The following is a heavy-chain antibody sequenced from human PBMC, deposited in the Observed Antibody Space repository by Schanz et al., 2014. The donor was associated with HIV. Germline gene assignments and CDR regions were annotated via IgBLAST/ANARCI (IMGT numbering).Heavy chain of an antibody. V-gene: IGHV3-33*01. D-gene: IGHD3-3*01. J-gene: IGHJ6*02. CDR2: IWYDGSNK. Sequence: QVQLVESGGRVVQPGRSLRLSCAASGFTFSTYGMHWVRQAPGKGLEWVAVIWYDGSNKYYAASVKGRFTISRDNSKNTLYLQMNSLRAEDTAVYYCARDLKYDFWSGYYYYYGMDVWGQGTTVTVSS. CDR1: GFTFSTYG. CDR3: ARDLKYDFWSGYYYYYGMDV.